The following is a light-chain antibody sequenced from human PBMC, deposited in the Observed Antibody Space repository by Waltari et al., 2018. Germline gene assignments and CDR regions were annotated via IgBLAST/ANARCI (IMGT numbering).Light chain of an antibody. CDR2: DVS. CDR1: QGISTY. V-gene: IGKV1-16*02. J-gene: IGKJ4*01. CDR3: QQYHSYPLT. Sequence: DIQLTQSPSSLSASVGDRVTITCRASQGISTYLAWFQQKPRKAPKSLIYDVSSLLNGVATKFSDSGSGTDFTLTISNLQPEDCATYYCQQYHSYPLTFGGGTKVEIK.